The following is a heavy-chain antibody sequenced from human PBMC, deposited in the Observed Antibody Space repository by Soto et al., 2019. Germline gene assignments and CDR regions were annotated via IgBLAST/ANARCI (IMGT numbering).Heavy chain of an antibody. CDR1: GGTFNNDA. CDR2: IIPIFGTP. V-gene: IGHV1-69*13. J-gene: IGHJ4*02. D-gene: IGHD3-16*01. CDR3: AKAGGPSHPSWYFDN. Sequence: SVKVSCKAFGGTFNNDAISWVRQAPGQGLEWLGGIIPIFGTPNYPQKFQGRVTITADESTSTVYMELTNLRSEDTAVYYCAKAGGPSHPSWYFDNWGQGTLVTVSS.